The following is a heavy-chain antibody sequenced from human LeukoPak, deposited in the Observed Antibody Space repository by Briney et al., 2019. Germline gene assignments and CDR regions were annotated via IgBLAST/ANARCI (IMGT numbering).Heavy chain of an antibody. CDR3: ARVGADYYFDY. Sequence: GGSLRLSCAASGFTFSDYYVSWIRQAPGKGLEWVSYISSSGSTIYYADSVKGRFTISRDNAKNSLHLQMNSLRAEDTAVYYCARVGADYYFDYWGQGTLVTVSS. CDR1: GFTFSDYY. V-gene: IGHV3-11*01. J-gene: IGHJ4*02. D-gene: IGHD1-26*01. CDR2: ISSSGSTI.